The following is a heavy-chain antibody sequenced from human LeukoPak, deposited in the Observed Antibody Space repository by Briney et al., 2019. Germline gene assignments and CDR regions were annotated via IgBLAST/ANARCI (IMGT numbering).Heavy chain of an antibody. D-gene: IGHD2-2*01. CDR2: ISGSGGST. Sequence: GGSLRLSCAASGFTFSSYAMSWVRQAPGKGLEWVSAISGSGGSTYYADSVKGRFTISRDNSKNTLYLQMNSLRAEDTAVYYCAKDHCSSTSCYVDYWGQGTLVTVSS. J-gene: IGHJ4*02. V-gene: IGHV3-23*01. CDR3: AKDHCSSTSCYVDY. CDR1: GFTFSSYA.